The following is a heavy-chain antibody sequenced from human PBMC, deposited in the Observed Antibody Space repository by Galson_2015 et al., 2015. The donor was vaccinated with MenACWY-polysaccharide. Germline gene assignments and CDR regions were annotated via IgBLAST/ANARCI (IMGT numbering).Heavy chain of an antibody. V-gene: IGHV3-7*01. J-gene: IGHJ5*02. CDR1: GFTFSSYW. D-gene: IGHD5-12*01. Sequence: SLRLSCAASGFTFSSYWMSWVRQAPGKGLEWVANIKQDGSEKYYVDSVKGRFTISRDNAKNSLYLQMNSLRAEDTAVYYCARVGIVATITPNWFDPWGQGTLVTVSS. CDR3: ARVGIVATITPNWFDP. CDR2: IKQDGSEK.